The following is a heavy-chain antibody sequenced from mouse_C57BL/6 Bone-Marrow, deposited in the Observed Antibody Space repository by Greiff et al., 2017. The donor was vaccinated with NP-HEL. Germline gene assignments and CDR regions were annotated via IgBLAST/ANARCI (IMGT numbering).Heavy chain of an antibody. D-gene: IGHD4-1*01. CDR2: IYPRDGST. CDR1: GYTFTSYD. V-gene: IGHV1-85*01. CDR3: ARTGRSYAMDY. Sequence: VNVVESGPELVKPGASVKLSCKASGYTFTSYDINWVKQRPGQGLEWIGWIYPRDGSTKYNEKFKGKATLTVDTSSSTAYMELHSLTSEDSAVYFCARTGRSYAMDYWGQGTSVTVSS. J-gene: IGHJ4*01.